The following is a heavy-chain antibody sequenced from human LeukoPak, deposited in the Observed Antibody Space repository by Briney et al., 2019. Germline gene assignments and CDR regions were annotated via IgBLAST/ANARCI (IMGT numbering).Heavy chain of an antibody. V-gene: IGHV4-39*01. CDR1: GGSISSSSYY. Sequence: PSETLSLTCTVPGGSISSSSYYWGWIRQPPGKGLEWIGSIYYSGSTYYNPSLKSRVTISVDTSKNQFSLKLSSVTAADTAVYYCARRIRGLSDFDYWGQGTLVTVSS. CDR2: IYYSGST. D-gene: IGHD2/OR15-2a*01. J-gene: IGHJ4*02. CDR3: ARRIRGLSDFDY.